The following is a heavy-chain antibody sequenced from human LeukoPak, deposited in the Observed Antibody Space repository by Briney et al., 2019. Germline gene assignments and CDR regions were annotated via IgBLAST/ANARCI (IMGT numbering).Heavy chain of an antibody. CDR2: ISYDGGDK. Sequence: GGSLRLSCAASGFAFTTYAMHWVRQAPGKGLEWVAFISYDGGDKHYAESVKGRFTISRDNSKNTLYLQMNSLRADDTAVYYCARDRPNSYQPGGYWGQGTLVTVSS. CDR3: ARDRPNSYQPGGY. V-gene: IGHV3-30*04. D-gene: IGHD2-2*01. CDR1: GFAFTTYA. J-gene: IGHJ4*02.